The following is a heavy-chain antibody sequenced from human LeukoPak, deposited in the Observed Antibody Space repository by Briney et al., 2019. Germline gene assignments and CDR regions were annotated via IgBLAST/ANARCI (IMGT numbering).Heavy chain of an antibody. D-gene: IGHD6-19*01. J-gene: IGHJ4*02. Sequence: GGSLRLSCVASGFTFSSYSMNWVRQAPGKGLEWVAFIRYDGSNKYYADSVKGRFTISRDNSKNTLYLQMNSLRAEDTAVYYCAKDPVKYSSGWSGLDYWGQGTLVTVSS. V-gene: IGHV3-30*02. CDR2: IRYDGSNK. CDR1: GFTFSSYS. CDR3: AKDPVKYSSGWSGLDY.